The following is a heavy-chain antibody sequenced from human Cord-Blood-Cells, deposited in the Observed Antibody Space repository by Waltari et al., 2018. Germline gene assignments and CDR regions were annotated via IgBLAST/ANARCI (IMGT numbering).Heavy chain of an antibody. CDR2: ISGSGVST. D-gene: IGHD3-10*01. Sequence: EVQLLASGGGLVQPGGSLRLSCAASGFTFSSYAMSWVRQAPGKGLEWVSAISGSGVSTYYTDSVKGRFTISRDNSKNTLYLQMNSLRAEDTAVYYCAKTYYYGSGSYYGMDVWGQGTTVTVSS. J-gene: IGHJ6*02. V-gene: IGHV3-23*01. CDR1: GFTFSSYA. CDR3: AKTYYYGSGSYYGMDV.